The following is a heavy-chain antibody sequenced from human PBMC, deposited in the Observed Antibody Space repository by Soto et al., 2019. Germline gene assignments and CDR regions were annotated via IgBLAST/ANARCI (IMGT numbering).Heavy chain of an antibody. J-gene: IGHJ4*02. CDR1: GYSFTDYH. CDR3: ARDGNYAYVSYFFDY. Sequence: ASVKVSCKASGYSFTDYHIHWVRQAPGQGLEWLGRINPNSGGTNYDRKFQGRVTKTADTSINTAYMEVTRLRFDDTAVYFCARDGNYAYVSYFFDYWGQGALVTVSS. D-gene: IGHD3-22*01. CDR2: INPNSGGT. V-gene: IGHV1-2*06.